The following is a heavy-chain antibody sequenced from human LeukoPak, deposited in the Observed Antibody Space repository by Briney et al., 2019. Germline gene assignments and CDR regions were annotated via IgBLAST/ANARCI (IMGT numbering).Heavy chain of an antibody. Sequence: RSSETLSLTCAVSGGSISSGNWWSWVRQPPGKGLEWIGEIYHSGSTNYNPSLESRLTISVDKSKNQFSLRLSSVTAADTAVYYCARNRASDSWGQGTLVTVSS. CDR3: ARNRASDS. D-gene: IGHD3-10*01. CDR2: IYHSGST. V-gene: IGHV4-4*02. J-gene: IGHJ4*02. CDR1: GGSISSGNW.